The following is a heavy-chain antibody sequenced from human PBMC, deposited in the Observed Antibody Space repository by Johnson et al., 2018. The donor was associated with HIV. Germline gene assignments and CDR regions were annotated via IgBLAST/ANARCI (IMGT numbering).Heavy chain of an antibody. CDR2: IWYDGSNK. V-gene: IGHV3-33*08. CDR1: GFTFSDYY. CDR3: ATDRGGSYDAFHI. J-gene: IGHJ3*02. Sequence: QVQLVESGGGLVKPGGSLRLSCAASGFTFSDYYMSWIRQAPGKGLEWVAVIWYDGSNKYYADSVKGRFTISRDNSKNTLYLQMNSLRGEDTAVYYCATDRGGSYDAFHIWCQGTMVTVSS. D-gene: IGHD1-26*01.